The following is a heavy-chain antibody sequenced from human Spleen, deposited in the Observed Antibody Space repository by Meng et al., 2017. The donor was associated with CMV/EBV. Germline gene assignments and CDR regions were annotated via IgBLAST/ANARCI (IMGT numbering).Heavy chain of an antibody. CDR2: INPHSGGT. Sequence: YTFTGYYIHWVRQAPGQGLEWMGGINPHSGGTNYAQKFQGRVTMTRDTSISTAYMELSRLRSDDTAVYYCARCPAATTVVTHYWYFDLWGRGTLVTVSS. CDR3: ARCPAATTVVTHYWYFDL. D-gene: IGHD4-23*01. CDR1: YTFTGYY. J-gene: IGHJ2*01. V-gene: IGHV1-2*02.